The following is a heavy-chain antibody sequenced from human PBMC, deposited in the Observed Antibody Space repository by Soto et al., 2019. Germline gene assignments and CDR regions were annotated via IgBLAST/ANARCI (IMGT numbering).Heavy chain of an antibody. Sequence: QVQLVESGGGVVQPGRSLRLSCAASGFTFSSYAMHWVRQAPGKGLEWVAVISYDGSNKYYADSVKGRFTISRDNSKNTLYLKMNSLRAEDTAVYYCAREGSGWSYYFDYWGQGTLVTVSS. D-gene: IGHD6-19*01. V-gene: IGHV3-30-3*01. CDR2: ISYDGSNK. CDR1: GFTFSSYA. J-gene: IGHJ4*02. CDR3: AREGSGWSYYFDY.